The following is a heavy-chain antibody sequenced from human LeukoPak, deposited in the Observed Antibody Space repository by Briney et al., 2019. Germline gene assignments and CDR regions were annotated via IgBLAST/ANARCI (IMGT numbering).Heavy chain of an antibody. CDR1: GFTFSSYS. J-gene: IGHJ4*02. CDR2: IGAGGTFT. D-gene: IGHD4-11*01. CDR3: AKDLAYTTYGYYFAC. Sequence: GRSLRLSCTASGFTFSSYSMNWVRHAPGKGLEEVSGIGAGGTFTYYAESVKGRFTIFRDNSRNTLYLQMNRLRADDTAVYYCAKDLAYTTYGYYFACWREGTLVTV. V-gene: IGHV3-23*01.